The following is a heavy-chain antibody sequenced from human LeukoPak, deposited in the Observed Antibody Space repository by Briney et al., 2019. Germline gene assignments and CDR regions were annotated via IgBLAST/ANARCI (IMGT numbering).Heavy chain of an antibody. CDR2: ISAYNGNT. CDR1: GYSFTSYG. CDR3: ARGGSAIHYYYYIDV. Sequence: GASVKVSCKASGYSFTSYGISWVRQAPGQGLEWMGWISAYNGNTNNAQKLQGRDTMTTDTSTSTAYMELRSLRSDDTAVYYCARGGSAIHYYYYIDVWGKGTTVTVSS. J-gene: IGHJ6*03. V-gene: IGHV1-18*01. D-gene: IGHD2-15*01.